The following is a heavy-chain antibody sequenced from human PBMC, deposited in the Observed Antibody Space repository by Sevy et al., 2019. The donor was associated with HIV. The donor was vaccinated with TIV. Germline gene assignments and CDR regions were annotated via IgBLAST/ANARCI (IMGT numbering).Heavy chain of an antibody. CDR3: ARDFTIFGVVSGIDY. V-gene: IGHV3-21*04. D-gene: IGHD3-3*01. J-gene: IGHJ4*02. Sequence: GGSLRLSCAASGFTFRTYSMNWVRQAPGKGLEWLSSISDDSRYIYYSDSLKGRFTISRANAKNLLYLQMNNLRVEYTAVYYSARDFTIFGVVSGIDYWGQGNLVTVSS. CDR1: GFTFRTYS. CDR2: ISDDSRYI.